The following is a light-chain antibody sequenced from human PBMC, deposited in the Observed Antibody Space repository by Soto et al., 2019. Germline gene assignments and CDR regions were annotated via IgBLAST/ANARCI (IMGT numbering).Light chain of an antibody. CDR2: KAS. CDR3: QHYNSYSEA. Sequence: DIHMTHSPPTLSGPVGATAAISRWASQTISSWLAWYQQKPGKAPKLLIYKASTLKSGVPSRFSGSGSGTEFTLTISSLQPDDFATYYCQHYNSYSEAFGQGTKVDI. J-gene: IGKJ1*01. V-gene: IGKV1-5*03. CDR1: QTISSW.